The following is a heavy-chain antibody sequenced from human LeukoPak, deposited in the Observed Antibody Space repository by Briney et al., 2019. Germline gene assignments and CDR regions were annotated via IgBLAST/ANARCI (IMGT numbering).Heavy chain of an antibody. CDR3: VRGDDFWSGYYN. CDR1: GFTFSRYG. V-gene: IGHV3-33*01. J-gene: IGHJ4*02. Sequence: GGSLRLSCAASGFTFSRYGMHWVRRTPGKGLKWLAAIWYDGSNKYYADSVKGRFTVSRDNSKNTLYLQMNSLRAEDTAVYYCVRGDDFWSGYYNWGQGTLVTVSS. D-gene: IGHD3-3*01. CDR2: IWYDGSNK.